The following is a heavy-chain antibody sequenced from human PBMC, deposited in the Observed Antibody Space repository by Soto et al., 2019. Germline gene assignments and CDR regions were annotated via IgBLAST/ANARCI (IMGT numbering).Heavy chain of an antibody. J-gene: IGHJ4*02. Sequence: QVQLVESGGGVVQPGRSLRLSCAASGFTFSSYGMHWVRQAPGKGLEWVAVISYDGSNKYYADSVKGRFTISRDNSKNTLYLRMNSLRAEDTAVYYCAKAGVGATGTGDYWGQGTLVTVSS. CDR2: ISYDGSNK. V-gene: IGHV3-30*18. CDR3: AKAGVGATGTGDY. CDR1: GFTFSSYG. D-gene: IGHD1-26*01.